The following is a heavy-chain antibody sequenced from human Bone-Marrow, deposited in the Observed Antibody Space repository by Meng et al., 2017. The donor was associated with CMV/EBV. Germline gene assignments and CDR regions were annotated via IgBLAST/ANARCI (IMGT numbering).Heavy chain of an antibody. J-gene: IGHJ5*02. CDR1: GGSFSGYY. CDR2: IYYSGST. D-gene: IGHD3-22*01. CDR3: ARSPHYYYDSSTNWFDP. V-gene: IGHV4-59*01. Sequence: SETLSLTCAVYGGSFSGYYWSWIRQPPGKGLEWIGYIYYSGSTNYNPSLKSRVTISVDTSKNQFSLKLSSVTAADTAVYYWARSPHYYYDSSTNWFDPWGQGTLVTVSS.